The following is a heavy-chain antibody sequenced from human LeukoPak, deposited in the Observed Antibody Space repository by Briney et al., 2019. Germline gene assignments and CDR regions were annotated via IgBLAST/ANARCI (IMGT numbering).Heavy chain of an antibody. CDR1: GYTFTSYD. CDR3: ARGYYGSGSYNYYYYYMDV. CDR2: MNPNSGNT. J-gene: IGHJ6*03. V-gene: IGHV1-8*01. D-gene: IGHD3-10*01. Sequence: ASVKVSCKASGYTFTSYDINWVRQATGQGLEWMGWMNPNSGNTGYAQKFQGRATMTRNTSISTAYMELSSLRSEDTAVYYCARGYYGSGSYNYYYYYMDVWGKGTTVTVSS.